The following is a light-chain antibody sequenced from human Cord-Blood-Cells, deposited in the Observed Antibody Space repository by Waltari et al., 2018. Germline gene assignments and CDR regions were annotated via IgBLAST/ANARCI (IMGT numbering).Light chain of an antibody. CDR2: DVS. Sequence: QSALTQPASVSGSPGQSITISCPGTSSDVGGYNYVSWYQQRPGKAPKLIIYDVSNRPSGVSNRFSGSKSGNTAYLTISGLQAEDEADYYCSSYTSSSTLVVFGGGTKLTVL. CDR1: SSDVGGYNY. V-gene: IGLV2-14*01. J-gene: IGLJ2*01. CDR3: SSYTSSSTLVV.